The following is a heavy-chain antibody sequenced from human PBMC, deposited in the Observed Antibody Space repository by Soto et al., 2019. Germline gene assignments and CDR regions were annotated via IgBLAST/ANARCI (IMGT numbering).Heavy chain of an antibody. J-gene: IGHJ4*02. D-gene: IGHD3-10*01. V-gene: IGHV1-69*01. Sequence: QVQMVQSGAEVKKPGSSARVSCKVSGGTFSRHSISWVRQAPGQGLEWMGGIIPIFDATQYAQKFQRRLTITADESTTTFHMCLTVLSPEDMAIYFCAGDLPAVRGSWCQGTLVSVS. CDR3: AGDLPAVRGS. CDR1: GGTFSRHS. CDR2: IIPIFDAT.